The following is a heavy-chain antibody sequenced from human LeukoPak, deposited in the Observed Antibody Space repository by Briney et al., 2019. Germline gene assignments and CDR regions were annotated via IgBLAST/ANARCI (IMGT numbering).Heavy chain of an antibody. CDR2: IYSGGST. D-gene: IGHD3-22*01. Sequence: GGSLRLSCAASEFSVGSNYMTWVRQAPGKGLEWVSLIYSGGSTYYADSVKGRFTISRDNSKNALYLQMNSLRAEDTAVYFCARGLHFRLYDSSAYYPYWGQGTLVTVSS. CDR1: EFSVGSNY. V-gene: IGHV3-66*01. J-gene: IGHJ4*02. CDR3: ARGLHFRLYDSSAYYPY.